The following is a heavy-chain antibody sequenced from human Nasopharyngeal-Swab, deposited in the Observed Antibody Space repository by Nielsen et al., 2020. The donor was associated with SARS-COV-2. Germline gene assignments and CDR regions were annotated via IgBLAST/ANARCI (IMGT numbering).Heavy chain of an antibody. Sequence: ASVKVSCKASGYTFRIYYMHWARQAPGQGLEWMGLINPSGGQTTYAQKFQGRVTMTRDTSTSTVYMELSSLRSEDTAVYYCARDLDPATAGALDIWGQGTMVTVSS. CDR2: INPSGGQT. CDR1: GYTFRIYY. J-gene: IGHJ3*02. D-gene: IGHD2-2*01. V-gene: IGHV1-46*01. CDR3: ARDLDPATAGALDI.